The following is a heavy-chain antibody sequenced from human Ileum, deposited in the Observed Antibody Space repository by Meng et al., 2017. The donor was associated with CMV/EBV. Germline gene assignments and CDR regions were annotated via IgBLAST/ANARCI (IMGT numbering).Heavy chain of an antibody. CDR2: INHSGTT. CDR3: ATDPGGY. Sequence: QWQPQQWGARLVKPSGPLSLTCAVDGGSFSDYCWSWIRQPPGRGLEWVGEINHSGTTNYNPSLKSRVTISVDTSKNKFTLKLTSVTAADTAVYFCATDPGGYWGQGTLVTVSS. D-gene: IGHD1-14*01. CDR1: GGSFSDYC. V-gene: IGHV4-34*01. J-gene: IGHJ4*02.